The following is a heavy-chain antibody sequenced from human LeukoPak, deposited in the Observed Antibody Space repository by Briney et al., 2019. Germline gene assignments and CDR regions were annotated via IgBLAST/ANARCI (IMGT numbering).Heavy chain of an antibody. CDR3: ARASGSYDY. Sequence: PGGSLRLSCAASGFTFSIYGMHWVRQSPGKGLEWVAVIWNDGSNKYYADSVKGRFTISRDNSKNTLFLQMNSLRAEDTAVYYCARASGSYDYWGQGILVTVSS. V-gene: IGHV3-33*01. CDR2: IWNDGSNK. J-gene: IGHJ4*02. D-gene: IGHD1-26*01. CDR1: GFTFSIYG.